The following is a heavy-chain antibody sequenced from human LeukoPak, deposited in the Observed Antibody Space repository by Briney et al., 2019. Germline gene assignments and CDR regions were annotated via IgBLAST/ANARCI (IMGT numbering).Heavy chain of an antibody. CDR3: AKVPYDSTGYYYFDY. CDR2: IRGSGIST. D-gene: IGHD3-22*01. CDR1: GFTFSIYA. V-gene: IGHV3-23*01. J-gene: IGHJ4*02. Sequence: GRSLRLSCAASGFTFSIYAMSWVRHGPGKGLEWVSDIRGSGISTWYADSVKGRFTISRDNSQNTLYLQMNSLRAEDTAVYYCAKVPYDSTGYYYFDYWGQGTLVTVSS.